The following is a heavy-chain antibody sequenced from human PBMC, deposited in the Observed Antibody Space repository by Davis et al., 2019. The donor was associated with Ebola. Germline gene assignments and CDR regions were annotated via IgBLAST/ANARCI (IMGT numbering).Heavy chain of an antibody. Sequence: GGSLRLSCAASGFIFRSYGMHWVRQAPGKGLEWVAVTSYDGSTKYYADSVKGRLTISRDNSKNTLYLQMNSLRVEDTALYYCAKDLGASSGLGVESWGQGTLVTVSS. J-gene: IGHJ5*01. CDR2: TSYDGSTK. V-gene: IGHV3-30*18. D-gene: IGHD6-19*01. CDR3: AKDLGASSGLGVES. CDR1: GFIFRSYG.